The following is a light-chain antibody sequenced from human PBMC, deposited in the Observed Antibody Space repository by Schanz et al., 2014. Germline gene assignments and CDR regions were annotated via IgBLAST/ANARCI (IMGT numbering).Light chain of an antibody. CDR3: CSYAGSYTPHVV. Sequence: QSVLTQPASVSGSPGQSITISCTGTSSDVGGYNYVSWYQHHPGKAPKLMIYDVSNRPSGVSDRFSGSKSGNTASLTISGLQAEDEADYYCCSYAGSYTPHVVFGGGTKLTVL. J-gene: IGLJ2*01. CDR1: SSDVGGYNY. CDR2: DVS. V-gene: IGLV2-14*03.